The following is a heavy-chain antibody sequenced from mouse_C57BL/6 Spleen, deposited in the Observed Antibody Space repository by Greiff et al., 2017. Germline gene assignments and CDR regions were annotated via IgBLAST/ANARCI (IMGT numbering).Heavy chain of an antibody. CDR1: GYSFTDYN. D-gene: IGHD2-4*01. V-gene: IGHV1-39*01. CDR3: AGYDYDGVYAMDY. Sequence: VQLKESGPELVKPGASVKISCKASGYSFTDYNMNWVKQSNGKSLEWIGVINPNYGTTSYNQKFKGKATLTVDQSSSTAYMQLNSLTSEDSAVYYCAGYDYDGVYAMDYGGQGTSVTVSS. J-gene: IGHJ4*01. CDR2: INPNYGTT.